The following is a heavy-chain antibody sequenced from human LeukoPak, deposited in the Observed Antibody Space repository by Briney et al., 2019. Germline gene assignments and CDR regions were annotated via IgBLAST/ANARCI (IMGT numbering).Heavy chain of an antibody. Sequence: SETLSLTCAVYGGSFSGYYWSWIRQPPGKGLEWIGEINHSGSTNYNPSLKGRVTISVDTSKNQFSLKLSSVTAADTAVYYCARVTNIVVVPAAILYYYYYMDVWGKGTTVTDSS. CDR2: INHSGST. J-gene: IGHJ6*03. CDR3: ARVTNIVVVPAAILYYYYYMDV. CDR1: GGSFSGYY. D-gene: IGHD2-2*02. V-gene: IGHV4-34*01.